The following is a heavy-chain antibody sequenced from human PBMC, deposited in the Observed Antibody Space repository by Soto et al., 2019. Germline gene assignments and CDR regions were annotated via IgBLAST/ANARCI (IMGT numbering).Heavy chain of an antibody. CDR3: GRRQPYYYYGMDV. J-gene: IGHJ6*02. Sequence: GESLKISGKGSGYSFINYWIGWVGQMPGKGLEWMGIIYPGDSDTRYSPSFQGQVTISADKSISTAYLQWSSLKASDTAMYYCGRRQPYYYYGMDVWGQGTTVTVSS. CDR2: IYPGDSDT. CDR1: GYSFINYW. V-gene: IGHV5-51*01.